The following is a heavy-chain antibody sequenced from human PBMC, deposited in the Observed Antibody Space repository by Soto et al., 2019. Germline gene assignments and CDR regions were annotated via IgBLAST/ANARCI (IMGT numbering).Heavy chain of an antibody. J-gene: IGHJ5*02. Sequence: SETLSLTCTVSGGAISGYYWTWVRQPAGKGLEWIGRIYSSGGTKYNPSLKSRVDMSLDMSKNQFSLRLSSVTAADTAVYYCARGQRFSDSFDPWVQGTLVTVS. CDR3: ARGQRFSDSFDP. D-gene: IGHD3-3*01. V-gene: IGHV4-4*07. CDR1: GGAISGYY. CDR2: IYSSGGT.